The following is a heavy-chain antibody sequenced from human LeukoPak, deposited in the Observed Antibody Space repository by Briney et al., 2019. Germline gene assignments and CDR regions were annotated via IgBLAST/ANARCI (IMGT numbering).Heavy chain of an antibody. CDR1: GFTFSSYG. Sequence: GGSLRLSCAASGFTFSSYGMHWVRQAPGKGLEWVAVIWYDGSNKYYADSVKGRFTISRDNSKNTLYLQMNSLRVEDTAIYYCAKESNGLDIWGRGTMVIVTS. V-gene: IGHV3-30*02. CDR3: AKESNGLDI. CDR2: IWYDGSNK. D-gene: IGHD2-8*01. J-gene: IGHJ3*02.